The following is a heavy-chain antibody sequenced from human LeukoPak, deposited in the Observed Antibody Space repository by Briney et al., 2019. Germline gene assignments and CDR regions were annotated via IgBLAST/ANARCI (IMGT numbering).Heavy chain of an antibody. D-gene: IGHD5-12*01. CDR1: GGSISSSSYY. CDR2: IYYSGST. J-gene: IGHJ4*02. Sequence: SETLSLTCTVSGGSISSSSYYWGWIRQPPGKGLEWIGSIYYSGSTYYNPSLKSRVTISVDTSKNQFSLKLSSATAADTAVYYCARSAIVATNHDYWGQGTLVTVSS. V-gene: IGHV4-39*01. CDR3: ARSAIVATNHDY.